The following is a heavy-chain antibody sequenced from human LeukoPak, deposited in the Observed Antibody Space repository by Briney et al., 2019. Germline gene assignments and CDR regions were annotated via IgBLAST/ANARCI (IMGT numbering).Heavy chain of an antibody. Sequence: SETLSLTCSVSGGSISIYYWTWIRQIPGKGLEWIGYIYYSGSTNYNPSLKSRVTISVDTSKNQFSLKLSSVTAADTAVYYCARGRSSGWFRPTFDPWGQGTLVTVSS. CDR3: ARGRSSGWFRPTFDP. D-gene: IGHD6-19*01. CDR2: IYYSGST. V-gene: IGHV4-59*01. J-gene: IGHJ5*02. CDR1: GGSISIYY.